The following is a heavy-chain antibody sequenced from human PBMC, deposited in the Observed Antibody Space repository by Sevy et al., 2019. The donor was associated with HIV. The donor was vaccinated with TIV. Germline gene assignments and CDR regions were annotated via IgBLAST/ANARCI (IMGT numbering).Heavy chain of an antibody. D-gene: IGHD6-19*01. CDR2: ISFDGRNT. CDR3: ASGSSGWVRGRLDY. CDR1: GFIFSDFG. Sequence: GGSLRLSCAASGFIFSDFGMHWVRQAPGKGLECVALISFDGRNTYHADSVKGRFTISRDNSKNTVYLEMTSLRVEDTAVYFLASGSSGWVRGRLDYWGHGTLVTVSS. J-gene: IGHJ4*01. V-gene: IGHV3-30*03.